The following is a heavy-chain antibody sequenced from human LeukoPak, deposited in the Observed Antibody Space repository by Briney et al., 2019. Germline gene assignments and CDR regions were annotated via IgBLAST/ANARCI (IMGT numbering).Heavy chain of an antibody. Sequence: ASVKVSCKASGYTFTSYDINWVRQATGQGLEWMGWRNPNSGNTGYAQKFQGRVTMTRNTSISTAYMELSSLRSEDTAVYYCARGQTGDYRFDYWGQGTLVTVSS. CDR2: RNPNSGNT. V-gene: IGHV1-8*01. CDR3: ARGQTGDYRFDY. D-gene: IGHD2-21*01. CDR1: GYTFTSYD. J-gene: IGHJ4*02.